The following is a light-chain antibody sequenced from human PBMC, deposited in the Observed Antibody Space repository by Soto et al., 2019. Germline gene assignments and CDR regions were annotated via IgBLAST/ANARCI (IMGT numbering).Light chain of an antibody. V-gene: IGLV7-43*01. CDR2: NTH. Sequence: HTVVTQEPSLTVSPGGTVTLTCASSTGAVTSDYYPNWFQQKHGQAPTSLIYNTHNRHSWTPARFSGSLLGNRAALTLSGALPEDEAEYYCLLFSGGAYVFGPGTKVTVL. CDR3: LLFSGGAYV. J-gene: IGLJ1*01. CDR1: TGAVTSDYY.